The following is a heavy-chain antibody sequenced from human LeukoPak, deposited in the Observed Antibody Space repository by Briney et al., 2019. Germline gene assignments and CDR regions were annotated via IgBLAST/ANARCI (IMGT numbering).Heavy chain of an antibody. V-gene: IGHV4-4*07. CDR2: IYTSGST. CDR1: GASISSYY. J-gene: IGHJ4*02. D-gene: IGHD6-13*01. Sequence: SETLSLTCTVSGASISSYYWSWIRQPAGKGLEWIGRIYTSGSTKYSPSLKSRVTISVDTSKNQFSLKLDSVTAADTALYYCARLGRGAAAGYDYWGQGTLVTVSS. CDR3: ARLGRGAAAGYDY.